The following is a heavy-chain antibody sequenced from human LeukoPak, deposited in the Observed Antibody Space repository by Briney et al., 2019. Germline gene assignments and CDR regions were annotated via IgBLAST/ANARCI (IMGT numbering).Heavy chain of an antibody. D-gene: IGHD6-19*01. CDR2: IYYSGST. Sequence: PSETLSLTCTVSGGSISSSRYYWGWIRQPPGKGLEWIGSIYYSGSTYYNPSLKSRVTISVDTSKNQFSLKLSSVTAADTAVYYCARHMRSRSRLVWYYYYYMDVWGKGITVTVSS. CDR3: ARHMRSRSRLVWYYYYYMDV. J-gene: IGHJ6*03. CDR1: GGSISSSRYY. V-gene: IGHV4-39*01.